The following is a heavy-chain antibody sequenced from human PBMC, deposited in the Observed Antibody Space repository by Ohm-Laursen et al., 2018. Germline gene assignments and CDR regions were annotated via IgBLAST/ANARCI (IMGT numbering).Heavy chain of an antibody. CDR1: GFTFSDYY. V-gene: IGHV3-11*01. CDR3: AKVRVGATLGSLSFFDY. D-gene: IGHD1-26*01. J-gene: IGHJ4*02. Sequence: SLRLSCAASGFTFSDYYMSWVRQAPGKGLEWVSYISSSGSTTYYADSVKGRFTISRDNSKNTLYLQMNSLRAEDTAVYYCAKVRVGATLGSLSFFDYWGQGTLVTVSS. CDR2: ISSSGSTT.